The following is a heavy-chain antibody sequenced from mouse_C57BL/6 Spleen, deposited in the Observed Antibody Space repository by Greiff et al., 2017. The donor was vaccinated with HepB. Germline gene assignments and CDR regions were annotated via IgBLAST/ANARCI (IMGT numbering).Heavy chain of an antibody. Sequence: EVKLVESGPSLVRPSQTLSLTCTVTGFSINSDCYWIWIRQFPGNKLEYIGYTFYSGITYYNPSLESRTYITRDTSKNQFSLKLSSVTTEDTATYYCARGGPYDGYYLYAMDYWGQGTSVTVSS. CDR3: ARGGPYDGYYLYAMDY. CDR1: GFSINSDCY. CDR2: TFYSGIT. D-gene: IGHD2-3*01. V-gene: IGHV3-3*01. J-gene: IGHJ4*01.